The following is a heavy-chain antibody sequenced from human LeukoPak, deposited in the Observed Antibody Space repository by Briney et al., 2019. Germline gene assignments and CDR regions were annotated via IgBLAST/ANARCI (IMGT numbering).Heavy chain of an antibody. V-gene: IGHV3-11*05. CDR2: ISGESTYT. D-gene: IGHD2-21*01. Sequence: GGPLRLSCAAPGFTFYDHYMAWGREAPGKGSVSVAPISGESTYTNSVGSVKGRFTISRDNAKSSVSLHMNSLGAEATAVYFCAKGAYCGAYCYPYYFDYWGQGALVTVSS. CDR3: AKGAYCGAYCYPYYFDY. J-gene: IGHJ4*02. CDR1: GFTFYDHY.